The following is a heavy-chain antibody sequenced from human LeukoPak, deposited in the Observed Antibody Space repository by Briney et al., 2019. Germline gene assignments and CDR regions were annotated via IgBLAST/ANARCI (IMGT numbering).Heavy chain of an antibody. J-gene: IGHJ5*02. V-gene: IGHV1-46*01. CDR2: INPSGGST. CDR1: GGTFSSYA. Sequence: ASVKVPCKASGGTFSSYAISWVRQAPGQGLEWMGIINPSGGSTSYAQKFQGRVTMTRDTSTSTVYMELSSLRSEDTAVYYCARSRSAAVYNWFDPWGQGTLVTVSS. D-gene: IGHD6-13*01. CDR3: ARSRSAAVYNWFDP.